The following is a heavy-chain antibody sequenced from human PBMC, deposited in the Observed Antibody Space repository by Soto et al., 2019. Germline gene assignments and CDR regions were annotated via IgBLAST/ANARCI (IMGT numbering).Heavy chain of an antibody. CDR2: MSYDGTTK. CDR1: GFIFINYV. D-gene: IGHD3-10*01. Sequence: QVQLVESGGGVVQPGRSLRLSCAASGFIFINYVMYWVRQAPGKGLERVAFMSYDGTTKSYADSVKGRFTIARDNSQNTLYLQMNSLRPEDTGVYYCAREVLWSRYFDYWGQGTLVTVSS. V-gene: IGHV3-30-3*01. J-gene: IGHJ4*02. CDR3: AREVLWSRYFDY.